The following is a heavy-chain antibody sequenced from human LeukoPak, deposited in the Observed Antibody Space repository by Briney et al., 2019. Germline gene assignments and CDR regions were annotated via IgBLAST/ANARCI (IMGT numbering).Heavy chain of an antibody. Sequence: PSETLSLTCAVYGESSRGYYWSWIRHPPRKGLEWMGEINHSGGTNYNPSRESRVTISVDTSKNQFSLKLNSVTAADTAMYYCARGPDCSGGSCYSPQLDYWGQGTLVTVSS. CDR3: ARGPDCSGGSCYSPQLDY. D-gene: IGHD2-15*01. J-gene: IGHJ4*02. CDR2: INHSGGT. V-gene: IGHV4-34*01. CDR1: GESSRGYY.